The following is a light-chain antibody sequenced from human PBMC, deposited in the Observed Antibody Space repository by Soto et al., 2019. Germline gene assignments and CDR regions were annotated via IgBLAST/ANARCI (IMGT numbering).Light chain of an antibody. V-gene: IGLV2-8*01. CDR3: SSFAGGGNPVL. J-gene: IGLJ2*01. Sequence: QSALTQPPSASGSLGLSVTISCTGTSSDVGGYNYVSWHQQHPGKAPKVMIYEVTKRPPGVPDRFSGSKSGNTASLTVSGLQAEDEADYCCSSFAGGGNPVLLGGGTQLTVL. CDR1: SSDVGGYNY. CDR2: EVT.